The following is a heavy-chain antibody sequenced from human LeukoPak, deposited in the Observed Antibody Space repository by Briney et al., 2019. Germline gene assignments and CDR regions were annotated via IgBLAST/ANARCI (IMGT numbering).Heavy chain of an antibody. D-gene: IGHD6-13*01. Sequence: PSETLSPACAVSGDSISSSHRWSWVRQSPGKGLEWIGEIYHSGNTNYNPSLKSRVAISLDKSSNQFSLRLTSVTAADTAMYYCARDVVAAAGTWDYWGQGTLVTVSS. J-gene: IGHJ4*02. V-gene: IGHV4-4*02. CDR1: GDSISSSHR. CDR2: IYHSGNT. CDR3: ARDVVAAAGTWDY.